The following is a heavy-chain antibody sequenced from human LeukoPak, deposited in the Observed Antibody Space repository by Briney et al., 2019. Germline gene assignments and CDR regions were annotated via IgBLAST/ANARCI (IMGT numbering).Heavy chain of an antibody. CDR2: IYYSGST. J-gene: IGHJ5*02. D-gene: IGHD2-2*01. Sequence: SETLSLTCTVSGGSISSGGYYWSWLRQHPGKGLEWIGYIYYSGSTYYNPSLKSRVTISVDTSKNQFSLKLSSVTAADTAVYYCARVWRDIVVVPAANWFDPWGQGTLVTVSS. CDR1: GGSISSGGYY. V-gene: IGHV4-31*03. CDR3: ARVWRDIVVVPAANWFDP.